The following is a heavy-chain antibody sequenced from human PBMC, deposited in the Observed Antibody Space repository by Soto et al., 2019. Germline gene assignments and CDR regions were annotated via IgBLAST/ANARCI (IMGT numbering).Heavy chain of an antibody. CDR2: IYYSGST. J-gene: IGHJ5*02. CDR1: RGSISSSGHY. Sequence: PSETLSLTCTVSRGSISSSGHYWGWIRQPPGKGLEWIGSIYYSGSTYYNPSLKSRVTISADTSKNQFSLKLSSVTAADTAVYHCARSLIAVVASYWFDPWGQGTLVTVSS. CDR3: ARSLIAVVASYWFDP. D-gene: IGHD3-22*01. V-gene: IGHV4-39*01.